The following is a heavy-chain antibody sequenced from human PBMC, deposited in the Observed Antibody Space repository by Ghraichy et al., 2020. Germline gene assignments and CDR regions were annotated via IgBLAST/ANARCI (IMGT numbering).Heavy chain of an antibody. CDR3: AGSTTADAVDV. V-gene: IGHV4-39*01. D-gene: IGHD1-1*01. CDR1: GGSITSNNYF. J-gene: IGHJ6*02. Sequence: SETLSLTCTVSGGSITSNNYFWGWIRQPPGKGLEWLGSIYYTGSADYNPSLNRRVTISVDTSKRQFSLQLRSVTAADTALYCCAGSTTADAVDVWGQGTTVTVSS. CDR2: IYYTGSA.